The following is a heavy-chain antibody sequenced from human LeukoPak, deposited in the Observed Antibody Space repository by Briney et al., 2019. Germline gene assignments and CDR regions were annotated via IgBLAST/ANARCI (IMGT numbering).Heavy chain of an antibody. CDR1: GFTFSRYS. V-gene: IGHV3-21*01. CDR3: ARDPYNGYYGDDYYYYMDV. J-gene: IGHJ6*03. D-gene: IGHD4-17*01. CDR2: ISSGSSNI. Sequence: GGSLRLSCAVSGFTFSRYSMNWVRQAPGKGLQWVSSISSGSSNIYYADSVKGRFTISRDNAKNSLSLQMNGLRAEDTAVYYCARDPYNGYYGDDYYYYMDVWGKGTTVTISS.